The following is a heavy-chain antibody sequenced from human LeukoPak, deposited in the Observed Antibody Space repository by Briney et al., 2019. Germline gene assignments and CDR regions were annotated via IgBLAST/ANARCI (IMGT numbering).Heavy chain of an antibody. CDR1: GFTFSSYA. J-gene: IGHJ4*02. Sequence: GGSLRLSCAASGFTFSSYAMSWVRQAPGKGLAWVSGISGSGITTYYADSVKGRFTISRDNSKNTLYLQMNSLRAEDTAVYYCAKIPPGYSYGYADYWGQRTLVTVSS. D-gene: IGHD5-18*01. CDR2: ISGSGITT. V-gene: IGHV3-23*01. CDR3: AKIPPGYSYGYADY.